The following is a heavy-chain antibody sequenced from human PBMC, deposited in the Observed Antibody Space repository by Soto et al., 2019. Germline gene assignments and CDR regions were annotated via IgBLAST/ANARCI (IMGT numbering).Heavy chain of an antibody. V-gene: IGHV1-18*01. D-gene: IGHD3-10*01. J-gene: IGHJ4*02. CDR1: GYTFTSYG. Sequence: QVQLVQSGAEVKKPGASVKVSCKASGYTFTSYGISWVRQAPGQGLEWMGWISAYNGNTNYAQKLQGRVTMTTDTYRSTAYMGLGSLRSDETAVYYCAGGGGGTVLLGFGENTLAYCGQGTLVTVAS. CDR3: AGGGGGTVLLGFGENTLAY. CDR2: ISAYNGNT.